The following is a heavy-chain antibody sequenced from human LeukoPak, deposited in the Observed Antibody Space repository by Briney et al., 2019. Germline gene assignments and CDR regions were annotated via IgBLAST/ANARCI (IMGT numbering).Heavy chain of an antibody. J-gene: IGHJ4*02. CDR3: VKDSDYYGSGTLDY. CDR1: GFSFSSYA. Sequence: GGSLRPSCSASGFSFSSYAMHWVRQAPGKGLEYVSAISSSGGSTYYADSVKGRFTISRDNSKNTLYLQMSSLRAEDTAVYYCVKDSDYYGSGTLDYWGQGTLVTVSS. CDR2: ISSSGGST. V-gene: IGHV3-64D*06. D-gene: IGHD3-10*01.